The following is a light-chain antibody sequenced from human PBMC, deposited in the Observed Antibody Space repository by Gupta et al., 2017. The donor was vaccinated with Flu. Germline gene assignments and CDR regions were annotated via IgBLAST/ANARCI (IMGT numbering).Light chain of an antibody. CDR3: QVWDTSSDHVV. CDR1: NIGRNS. J-gene: IGLJ2*01. V-gene: IGLV3-21*02. Sequence: SYVLTQPPSVSVAPGQTARITCGGNNIGRNSVHWYQQKPGQAPVLVVHDDSDRPSGIPERFSGSNSENTATLTISRVEAGDEADYYCQVWDTSSDHVVFGGGTKLTVL. CDR2: DDS.